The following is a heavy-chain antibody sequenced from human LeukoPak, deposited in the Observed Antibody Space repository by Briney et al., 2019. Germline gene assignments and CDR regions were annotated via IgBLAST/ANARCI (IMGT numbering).Heavy chain of an antibody. V-gene: IGHV1-69*05. J-gene: IGHJ4*02. CDR3: ARVGSGGYDY. CDR2: IIPIFGTA. D-gene: IGHD1-26*01. CDR1: GYTLTELS. Sequence: GASVKVSCKVSGYTLTELSMHWVRQAPGQGLEWMGGIIPIFGTANYAQKFQGRVTITTDETTSTAYMELSSLRSEDTAVYYCARVGSGGYDYWGQGTLVTVSS.